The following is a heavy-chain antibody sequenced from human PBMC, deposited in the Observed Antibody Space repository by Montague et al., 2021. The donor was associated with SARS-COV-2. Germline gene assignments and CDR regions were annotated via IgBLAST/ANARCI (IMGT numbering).Heavy chain of an antibody. V-gene: IGHV4-34*01. CDR3: ARSLTGLEPPFDH. CDR2: NN. J-gene: IGHJ5*02. Sequence: NNKYNPSLKSRVTMSVDTSKNQFSLHLNLVTAADTAVFYCARSLTGLEPPFDHWGQGTLVIVSS. D-gene: IGHD1-1*01.